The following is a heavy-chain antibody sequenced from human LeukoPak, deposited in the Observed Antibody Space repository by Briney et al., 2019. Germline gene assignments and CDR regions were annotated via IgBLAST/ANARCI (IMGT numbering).Heavy chain of an antibody. J-gene: IGHJ4*02. V-gene: IGHV3-7*01. CDR2: IKQDGSEK. D-gene: IGHD3-3*01. Sequence: GGSLRLSCAASGFTFSSYWMSWVRQAPGKGLEWVANIKQDGSEKYYVDSVKGRFTISRDNAKNSLYLQMNSLRAEDTAVYYCARPPDDPYYDFWSGYYTPAKSQKEKCYFDYWGQGTLVTVSS. CDR3: ARPPDDPYYDFWSGYYTPAKSQKEKCYFDY. CDR1: GFTFSSYW.